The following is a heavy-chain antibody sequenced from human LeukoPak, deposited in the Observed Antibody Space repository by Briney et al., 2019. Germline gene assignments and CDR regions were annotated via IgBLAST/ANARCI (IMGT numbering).Heavy chain of an antibody. Sequence: GGSLRLSCADSGFTFSSYAMSWVSQAPGKGLEWVSAISGSGGSTYYADSVKGRFTISRDNSKNTLYLQMNSLRAEDTAVYYCAKSPLMWFGEHTADWGQGTLVTVSS. CDR3: AKSPLMWFGEHTAD. J-gene: IGHJ4*02. CDR1: GFTFSSYA. CDR2: ISGSGGST. D-gene: IGHD3-10*01. V-gene: IGHV3-23*01.